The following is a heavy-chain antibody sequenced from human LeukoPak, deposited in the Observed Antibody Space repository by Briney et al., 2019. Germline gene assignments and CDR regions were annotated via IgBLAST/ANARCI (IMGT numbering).Heavy chain of an antibody. CDR2: IGTAGDT. CDR3: AKQVYSNYPFYYYYGMDV. D-gene: IGHD4-11*01. Sequence: GSLRLSCAASGFTFSSYDMHWVRQATGKGLEWVSAIGTAGDTYYPGSVKGRFTISRENAKNSLYLQMNSLRAGDTAVYYCAKQVYSNYPFYYYYGMDVWGQGTTVTVSS. J-gene: IGHJ6*02. CDR1: GFTFSSYD. V-gene: IGHV3-13*01.